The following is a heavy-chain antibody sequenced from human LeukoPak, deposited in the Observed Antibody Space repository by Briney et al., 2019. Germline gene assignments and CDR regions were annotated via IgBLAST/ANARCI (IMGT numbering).Heavy chain of an antibody. V-gene: IGHV3-21*01. D-gene: IGHD3-10*01. CDR1: GFTFSSYS. J-gene: IGHJ3*01. CDR2: ISNSDSFV. Sequence: PGGSLRLSCAASGFTFSSYSMNWVRQAPGKGLEWVSSISNSDSFVFYADSVKGRFTISRDNAKNSLYLQMNSLRAEDTAVYYCARPYGSGSYYKKDAFDFWGQGTMVTVSS. CDR3: ARPYGSGSYYKKDAFDF.